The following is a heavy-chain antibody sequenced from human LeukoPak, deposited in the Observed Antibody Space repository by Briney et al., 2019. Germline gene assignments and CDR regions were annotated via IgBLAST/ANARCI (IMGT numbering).Heavy chain of an antibody. D-gene: IGHD4-23*01. V-gene: IGHV1-69*04. CDR3: AREVTVVNAFDI. CDR2: IIPILGIA. J-gene: IGHJ3*02. Sequence: SVKVSCKASGGTFSSYAISWVRQAPGQGLEWMGRIIPILGIANYAQKFQGRVTITADKSTSTAYMELSSLRSEDTAVYCCAREVTVVNAFDIWGQGTMVTVSS. CDR1: GGTFSSYA.